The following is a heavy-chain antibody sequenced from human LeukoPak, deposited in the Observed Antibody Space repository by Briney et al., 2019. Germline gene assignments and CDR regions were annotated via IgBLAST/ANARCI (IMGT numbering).Heavy chain of an antibody. CDR3: ARDNWKDC. Sequence: GGSLRLSCAASGFTFSSYSMNWVRQAPGKGLEWVSYISSSSTTVYYADSVKGRFTISRDNAKNSLYLQMSSLRVEDTAIYYCARDNWKDCWGQGTLVTVSS. V-gene: IGHV3-48*04. J-gene: IGHJ4*02. CDR1: GFTFSSYS. D-gene: IGHD1-20*01. CDR2: ISSSSTTV.